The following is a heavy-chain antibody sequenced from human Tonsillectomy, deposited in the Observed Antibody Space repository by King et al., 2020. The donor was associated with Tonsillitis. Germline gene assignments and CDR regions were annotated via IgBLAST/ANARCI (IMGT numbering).Heavy chain of an antibody. CDR1: GYTFTGYY. V-gene: IGHV1-2*02. D-gene: IGHD3-22*01. Sequence: QLVQSGAEVKKPGASVKVSCKASGYTFTGYYMHWVRQAPGQGLEWMGWINPNSGGTNYAQKFQGRVTMTRDTSISTAYMELGRLRSDDTAVYYCARGTARYYYDSSGSLGFDYWGQGTLVTVSS. CDR2: INPNSGGT. J-gene: IGHJ4*02. CDR3: ARGTARYYYDSSGSLGFDY.